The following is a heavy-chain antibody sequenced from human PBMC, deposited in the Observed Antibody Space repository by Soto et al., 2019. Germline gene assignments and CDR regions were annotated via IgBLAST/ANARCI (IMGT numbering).Heavy chain of an antibody. D-gene: IGHD6-19*01. V-gene: IGHV3-48*02. CDR2: ISSSSSTI. CDR1: GFTFSSYS. Sequence: GGSLRLSCAASGFTFSSYSMNWVRQAPGKGLEWVSYISSSSSTIYYADSVKGRFTISRDNAKNSLYLQMNGLRDEDTAVYYCARDPSIAVSYFDYWGQGTLVTVSS. CDR3: ARDPSIAVSYFDY. J-gene: IGHJ4*02.